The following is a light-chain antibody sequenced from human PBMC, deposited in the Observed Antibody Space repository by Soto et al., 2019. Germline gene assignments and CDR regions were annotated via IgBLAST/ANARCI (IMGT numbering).Light chain of an antibody. CDR3: CSYAGSNTAPHG. J-gene: IGLJ1*01. CDR2: EGS. Sequence: QSALTQPASVSGSPGPSITISCTRTSSDVGNYNLVSWYQHHPGKAPKLLIAEGSKRPAGVSNRFSGSKSGNTASLTISGLQAEDEAAYYCCSYAGSNTAPHGFGTGTKRTVL. V-gene: IGLV2-23*01. CDR1: SSDVGNYNL.